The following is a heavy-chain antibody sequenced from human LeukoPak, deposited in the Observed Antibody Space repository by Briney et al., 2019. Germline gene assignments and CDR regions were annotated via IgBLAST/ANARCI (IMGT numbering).Heavy chain of an antibody. CDR1: GFTFSSYE. CDR2: ISSSGSTI. Sequence: PGGFLRLSCAASGFTFSSYEMNWVRQAPGKGLEWVSYISSSGSTIYYADSVKGRFTIFRDNAKNSLYLQMNSLRAEDTAVYYCARDAMVRGVISRWDYWGQGTLVTVSS. J-gene: IGHJ4*02. CDR3: ARDAMVRGVISRWDY. D-gene: IGHD3-10*01. V-gene: IGHV3-48*03.